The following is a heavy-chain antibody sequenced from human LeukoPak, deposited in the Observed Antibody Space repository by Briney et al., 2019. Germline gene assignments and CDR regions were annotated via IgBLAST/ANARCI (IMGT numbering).Heavy chain of an antibody. CDR2: INAGNGNT. Sequence: GASVKVSCKASGYTFTSYAMHWVRQAPGQRLEWMGWINAGNGNTKYSQKFQGRVTITRDTSASTAYMELSSLRSEDTAVYYCARDVSYGDYVDWFDPWGQGTLVTVSS. CDR3: ARDVSYGDYVDWFDP. V-gene: IGHV1-3*01. J-gene: IGHJ5*02. D-gene: IGHD4-17*01. CDR1: GYTFTSYA.